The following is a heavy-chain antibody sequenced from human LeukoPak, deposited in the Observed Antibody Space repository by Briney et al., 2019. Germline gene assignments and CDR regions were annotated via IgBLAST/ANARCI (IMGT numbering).Heavy chain of an antibody. J-gene: IGHJ4*02. V-gene: IGHV3-9*01. CDR1: GFTFDDYA. D-gene: IGHD3-9*01. Sequence: GGSLRLSYAASGFTFDDYAMHWVRQAPGKGLEWVSGISWNSGSIGYADSVKGRFTISRDNAKNSLYLQMNSLRAEDTALYYCAKGKFIRYFDWLLFDYWGQGTLVTVSS. CDR3: AKGKFIRYFDWLLFDY. CDR2: ISWNSGSI.